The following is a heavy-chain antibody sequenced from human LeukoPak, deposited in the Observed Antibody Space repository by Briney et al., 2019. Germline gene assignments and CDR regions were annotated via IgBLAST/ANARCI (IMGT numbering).Heavy chain of an antibody. V-gene: IGHV4-38-2*02. J-gene: IGHJ4*02. Sequence: PSETLSLTCTVSGYSISSGYYWGWIRQPPGKGLEWIGSIYHSGSTYYNPSLKSRVTISVDTSKNQFSLKLSSVTAADTAVYYCARSYSGSYPNPHWGQGTLVTVSS. CDR2: IYHSGST. CDR3: ARSYSGSYPNPH. CDR1: GYSISSGYY. D-gene: IGHD1-26*01.